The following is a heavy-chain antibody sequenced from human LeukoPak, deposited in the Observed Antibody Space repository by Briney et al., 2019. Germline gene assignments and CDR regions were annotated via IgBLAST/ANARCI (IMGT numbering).Heavy chain of an antibody. CDR1: GYTFTSYG. CDR3: ARESEQLETVYFQH. J-gene: IGHJ1*01. CDR2: ISAYNGNT. D-gene: IGHD6-13*01. Sequence: ASVKVSCKASGYTFTSYGISWVRQAPGQGLEWMGWISAYNGNTNYAQKLQGRVTMTTDTSTSTAYMELRSLRSDDTAVYYCARESEQLETVYFQHWGQGTLVTVSS. V-gene: IGHV1-18*01.